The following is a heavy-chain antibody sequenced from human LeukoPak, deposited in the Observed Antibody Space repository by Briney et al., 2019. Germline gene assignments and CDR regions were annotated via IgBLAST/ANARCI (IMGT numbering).Heavy chain of an antibody. CDR3: AKAYSASPGGYFDY. Sequence: GGSLRLSCAASGFTFDNYAMSWVRQVSGKGLEWVSGINGNGGSTYYADSVKGRFTISRDDSKNTLYLQMNSLRADDTAVYYCAKAYSASPGGYFDYWGQGALVTVSS. CDR2: INGNGGST. CDR1: GFTFDNYA. J-gene: IGHJ4*02. V-gene: IGHV3-23*01. D-gene: IGHD1-26*01.